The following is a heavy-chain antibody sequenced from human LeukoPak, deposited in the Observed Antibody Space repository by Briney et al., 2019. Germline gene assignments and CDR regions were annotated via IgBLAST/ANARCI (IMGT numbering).Heavy chain of an antibody. D-gene: IGHD5-12*01. V-gene: IGHV4-39*01. Sequence: SETLSLTCTVSSGSISSSNYYWGWIRQPPGKGLEWIGTIYYSGSTYYNPSLKSRVTISVDPSKNQFSLKLRSVTAADTAVYFCASPATSWRRDYFDYWGQGTLVTVSS. CDR3: ASPATSWRRDYFDY. CDR2: IYYSGST. CDR1: SGSISSSNYY. J-gene: IGHJ4*02.